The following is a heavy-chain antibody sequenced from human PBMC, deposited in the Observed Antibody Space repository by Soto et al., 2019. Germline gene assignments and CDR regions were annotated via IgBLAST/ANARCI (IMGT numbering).Heavy chain of an antibody. Sequence: EVQLLESGGGLVQPGGSLRLSCAASGFTFSSYAMSWVRQAPGRGLEWVSGITGNGFGTYYADSVKGRFAISRDYSNNTRYLQMNTLRAQDTDVYFCAKVRDRTRSGGTKSVIDSWGQGTPVTVTS. CDR1: GFTFSSYA. J-gene: IGHJ4*02. V-gene: IGHV3-23*01. CDR3: AKVRDRTRSGGTKSVIDS. D-gene: IGHD2-2*01. CDR2: ITGNGFGT.